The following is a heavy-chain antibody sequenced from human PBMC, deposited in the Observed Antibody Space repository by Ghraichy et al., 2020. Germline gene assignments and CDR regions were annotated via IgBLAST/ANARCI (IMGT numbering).Heavy chain of an antibody. CDR3: TRAMPLRVRGVIIGDY. D-gene: IGHD3-10*01. Sequence: GGSLRLSCTASGFTFGDYAMSWFRQAPGKGLEWVGFIRSKAYGGTTEYAASVKGRFTISRDDSKSIAYLQMNSLKTEDTAVYYCTRAMPLRVRGVIIGDYWGQGTLVTVSS. CDR1: GFTFGDYA. CDR2: IRSKAYGGTT. V-gene: IGHV3-49*03. J-gene: IGHJ4*02.